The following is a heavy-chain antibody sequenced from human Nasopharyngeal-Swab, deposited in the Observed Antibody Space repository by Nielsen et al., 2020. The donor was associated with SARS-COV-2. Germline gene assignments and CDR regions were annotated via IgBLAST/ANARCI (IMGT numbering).Heavy chain of an antibody. CDR1: GGSISSSNW. D-gene: IGHD3-3*01. Sequence: SETLSLTCVVSGGSISSSNWWSWVRQPPGKGLQWIGEIYHSGNTNYNPSLESRVTISVDKSKNQFSLKLNSVTAADTAVYYCTRDRPFYDFWSNFRFDFWGQGTLVTVSS. V-gene: IGHV4-4*02. CDR3: TRDRPFYDFWSNFRFDF. J-gene: IGHJ4*02. CDR2: IYHSGNT.